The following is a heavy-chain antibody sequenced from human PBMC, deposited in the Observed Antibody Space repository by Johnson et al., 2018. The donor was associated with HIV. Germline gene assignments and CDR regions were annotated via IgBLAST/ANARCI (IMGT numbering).Heavy chain of an antibody. CDR1: GFTFSSYW. D-gene: IGHD1-26*01. Sequence: VQLVESGGGLVQPGGSLRLSCAASGFTFSSYWMSWVRQAPGKGLEWVSGINWNGGSTGYADSVKGRFTISRDNAKNSLYLQMNSLRAEDTALYYCARDGPRGSYGAFDIWGQGTMVTVSS. CDR2: INWNGGST. CDR3: ARDGPRGSYGAFDI. J-gene: IGHJ3*02. V-gene: IGHV3-20*04.